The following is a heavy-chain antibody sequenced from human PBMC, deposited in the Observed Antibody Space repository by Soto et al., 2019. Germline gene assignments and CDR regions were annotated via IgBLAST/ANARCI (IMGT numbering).Heavy chain of an antibody. D-gene: IGHD2-2*02. CDR2: INSDGSST. Sequence: GGSLRLSCAASGFTFSSYWMHWVRQAPGKGLVWVSRINSDGSSTSYADSVKGRFTISRDNAKTTLYLQMNSLRAEDTAVYYCAREKDTDYYYYGMDVWGQGTTVTV. J-gene: IGHJ6*02. CDR1: GFTFSSYW. V-gene: IGHV3-74*01. CDR3: AREKDTDYYYYGMDV.